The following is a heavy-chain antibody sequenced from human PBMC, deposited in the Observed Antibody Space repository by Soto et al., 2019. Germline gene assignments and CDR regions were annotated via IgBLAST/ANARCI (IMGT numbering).Heavy chain of an antibody. V-gene: IGHV4-4*07. CDR1: VGSIDSYD. J-gene: IGHJ4*02. CDR3: ARESPYTGQDNTNSGDFDY. Sequence: SETLSRTCTVSVGSIDSYDWSCIRQPAGKGLEWIGRIYISGTRNYNPSLKSRLTMSVDTSKNQFSLRLSSVTAADTAVYYCARESPYTGQDNTNSGDFDYWGPGSLVTVSS. D-gene: IGHD2-8*01. CDR2: IYISGTR.